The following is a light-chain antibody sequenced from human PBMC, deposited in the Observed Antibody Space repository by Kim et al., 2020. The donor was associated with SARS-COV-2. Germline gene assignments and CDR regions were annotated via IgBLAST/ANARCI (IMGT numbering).Light chain of an antibody. J-gene: IGLJ3*02. V-gene: IGLV2-14*03. CDR3: SSYTIGATLV. Sequence: QSVLTQPASVSGSPGQSITISCTGTSNDIGGYDYVSWYQQHPGEAPKLMIYDVYRRPSGVSNRFSASKSGNTASLTISGLHTEDEADYYCSSYTIGATLVFGGGTKLTVL. CDR2: DVY. CDR1: SNDIGGYDY.